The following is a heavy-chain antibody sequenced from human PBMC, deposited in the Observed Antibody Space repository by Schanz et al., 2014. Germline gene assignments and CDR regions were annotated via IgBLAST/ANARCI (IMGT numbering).Heavy chain of an antibody. CDR3: ARSAGRDFWSGYYTRFDY. CDR1: GYTFTSYG. J-gene: IGHJ4*02. D-gene: IGHD3-3*01. Sequence: QDQLLQSGAAVKKPGASVKVSCKASGYTFTSYGISWVRQAPGQGLEWMGWISAYNGNTKYPQNRQGRVTMTTDTSTSTVYMELRSLRSDDTAVYYCARSAGRDFWSGYYTRFDYWGQGTLVTVSS. V-gene: IGHV1-18*01. CDR2: ISAYNGNT.